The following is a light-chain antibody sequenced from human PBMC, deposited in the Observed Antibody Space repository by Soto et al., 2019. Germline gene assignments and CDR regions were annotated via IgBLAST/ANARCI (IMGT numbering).Light chain of an antibody. J-gene: IGLJ1*01. Sequence: QSVLTQPPSVTAAPGQKVTLSCSGSSSNIGGNSVSWYQQLPGTAPKLLIYDDNKRPSGIPDRFSGSQSGTSATLGITGFQTGDEADYYCGSWDSSLSAYVFGTGTKVTV. V-gene: IGLV1-51*01. CDR1: SSNIGGNS. CDR2: DDN. CDR3: GSWDSSLSAYV.